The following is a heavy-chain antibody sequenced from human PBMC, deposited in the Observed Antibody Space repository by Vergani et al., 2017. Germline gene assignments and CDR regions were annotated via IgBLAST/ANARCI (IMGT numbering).Heavy chain of an antibody. D-gene: IGHD3-3*01. CDR2: IYTSGST. V-gene: IGHV4-61*02. Sequence: QVQLQESGPGLVKPSQTLSLTCTVSGGSISSGSYYWSWIRQPAGKGLEWIGRIYTSGSTNYNPSPKSRVTISVDTSKNQFSLKLSSVTAADPAVYYCARDRRITIFGVVSGAFDIWGQGTMVTVSS. J-gene: IGHJ3*02. CDR3: ARDRRITIFGVVSGAFDI. CDR1: GGSISSGSYY.